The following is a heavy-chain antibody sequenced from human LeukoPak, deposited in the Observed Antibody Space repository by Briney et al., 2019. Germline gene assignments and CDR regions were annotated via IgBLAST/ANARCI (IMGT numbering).Heavy chain of an antibody. V-gene: IGHV3-74*01. CDR3: ARDFLHGGV. J-gene: IGHJ4*02. CDR1: GFTFSSYW. CDR2: INIDGSRL. Sequence: QPGGSLRLSCAASGFTFSSYWMHWVRPVPGKGLVGVSRINIDGSRLSYADSVRGRFTISRDNAKNTLYLQMNSLRAEDTAVYYCARDFLHGGVWGQGTVVTVSS. D-gene: IGHD3-10*01.